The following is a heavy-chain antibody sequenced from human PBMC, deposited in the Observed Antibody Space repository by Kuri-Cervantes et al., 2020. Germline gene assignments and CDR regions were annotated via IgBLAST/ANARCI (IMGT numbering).Heavy chain of an antibody. CDR2: IYPGDPDT. CDR1: GYSFTSYW. D-gene: IGHD1-14*01. CDR3: ASPGIKDYYYYGMDV. J-gene: IGHJ6*02. V-gene: IGHV5-51*01. Sequence: GGSLRLSCQASGYSFTSYWIGWVRQMPGKGLEWMGIIYPGDPDTRYSPSFQGQVTISADKSISTAYLQWSSLKASDTAMYYCASPGIKDYYYYGMDVWGQGTTVTVSS.